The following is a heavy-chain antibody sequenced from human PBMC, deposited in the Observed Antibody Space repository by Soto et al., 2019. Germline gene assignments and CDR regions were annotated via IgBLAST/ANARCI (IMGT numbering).Heavy chain of an antibody. J-gene: IGHJ6*02. CDR2: IIPIFNTA. V-gene: IGHV1-69*06. Sequence: SAKVCCESSGGTSSNYAIIWVRQAPGQGLEWMGGIIPIFNTANYAQKFQGRVTITADKSTSTAYMELSSLRSEDTAVYYCARGLVVPAGIRYYYYGMDVWGQGTTVNVSS. CDR1: GGTSSNYA. CDR3: ARGLVVPAGIRYYYYGMDV. D-gene: IGHD2-2*01.